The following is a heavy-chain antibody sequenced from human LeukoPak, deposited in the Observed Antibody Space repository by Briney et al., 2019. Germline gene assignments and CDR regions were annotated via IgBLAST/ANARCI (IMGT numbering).Heavy chain of an antibody. V-gene: IGHV3-7*01. J-gene: IGHJ4*02. CDR1: GFTFSSYW. Sequence: QTGGSLRLSRAASGFTFSSYWMSWVRQAPGKGLEWVANIKQDGSEKYYVDSVKGRFTISRDNAKNSLYLQMNSLRAEDTAVYYCATSSQYYYDSSGYYFLYWGQGTLVTVSS. D-gene: IGHD3-22*01. CDR3: ATSSQYYYDSSGYYFLY. CDR2: IKQDGSEK.